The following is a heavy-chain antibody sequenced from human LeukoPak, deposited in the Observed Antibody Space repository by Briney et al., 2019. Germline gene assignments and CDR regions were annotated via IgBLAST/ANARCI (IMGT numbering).Heavy chain of an antibody. V-gene: IGHV5-51*01. CDR1: GYSFTSYC. CDR3: ARRRDDYGDYYFDY. D-gene: IGHD4-17*01. J-gene: IGHJ4*02. Sequence: EALKISCKGSGYSFTSYCLGWVRQRPGKGLGLMGIIYPGESDTRYSPSFQGQVTISADKSTSTAYLQWSSLKASDTAMYYCARRRDDYGDYYFDYWGQGTLVTVSS. CDR2: IYPGESDT.